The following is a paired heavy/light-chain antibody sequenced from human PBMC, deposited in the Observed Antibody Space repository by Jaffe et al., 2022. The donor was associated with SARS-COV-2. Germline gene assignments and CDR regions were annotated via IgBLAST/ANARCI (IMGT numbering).Heavy chain of an antibody. CDR1: GYTFTSSG. D-gene: IGHD3-22*01. CDR2: ISAYNGDT. V-gene: IGHV1-18*01. J-gene: IGHJ5*02. CDR3: AMHYHDSSGYLRGWFDP. Sequence: QVQLVQSGAEVRKPGASVKVSCKPSGYTFTSSGFSWVRQAPGQGLEWLGWISAYNGDTSSAQKLQGRLTMTTDTSTSTAYMELRSLKFDDTAVYYCAMHYHDSSGYLRGWFDPWGQGTLVTVSS.
Light chain of an antibody. CDR2: AAS. CDR1: QSVGIN. V-gene: IGKV3D-15*01. Sequence: EIVMTQSPATLSVSPGERATLSCRASQSVGINLAWYQQRPGQAPRLLIYAASTRATGIPARFSASGSGTGFTLTISSLQSEDFAVYYCQQYNNWPPVTFGQGTRVEVK. J-gene: IGKJ5*01. CDR3: QQYNNWPPVT.